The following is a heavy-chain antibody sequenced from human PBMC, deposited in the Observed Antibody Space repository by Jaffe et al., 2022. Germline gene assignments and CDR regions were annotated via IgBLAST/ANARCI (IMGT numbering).Heavy chain of an antibody. Sequence: QVQLVESGGGVVQPGGSLRLSCAASGFTFSSYGMHWVRQAPGKGLEWVAFIRYDGSNKYYADSVKGRFTISRDNSKNTLYLQMNSLRAEDTAVYYCAKDRLLWFGELLSTDLYFDYWGQGTLVTVSS. CDR3: AKDRLLWFGELLSTDLYFDY. CDR1: GFTFSSYG. J-gene: IGHJ4*02. V-gene: IGHV3-30*02. D-gene: IGHD3-10*01. CDR2: IRYDGSNK.